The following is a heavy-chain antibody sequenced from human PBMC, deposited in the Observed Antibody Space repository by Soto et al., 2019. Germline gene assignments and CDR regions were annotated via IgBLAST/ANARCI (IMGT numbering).Heavy chain of an antibody. CDR3: ARNNTYYDFWSGYYSFDY. Sequence: GGSLRLSCAASGYTFSDYYMSWIRQAPGKGLEWISNIENDGSKKYYADSVKGRFTISRDNAKNSLYLQMNSLRAEDTAVYYCARNNTYYDFWSGYYSFDYWGQGTLVTVSS. CDR1: GYTFSDYY. J-gene: IGHJ4*02. D-gene: IGHD3-3*01. V-gene: IGHV3-11*01. CDR2: IENDGSKK.